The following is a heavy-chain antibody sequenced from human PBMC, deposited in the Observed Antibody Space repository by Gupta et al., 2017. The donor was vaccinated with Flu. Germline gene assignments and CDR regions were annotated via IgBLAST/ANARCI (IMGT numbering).Heavy chain of an antibody. Sequence: QVTLKESGPVLVKPTETLTLTCPISGFSLDNDKMGVTWIRQPPGKPLEWLAHIFSNDEKSYTSSLSTKLTISQDTSKSQVVLIVTNMDPQDTATYYCARTKKYTITTFYAMDVWGQGTTVTVSS. J-gene: IGHJ6*02. CDR1: GFSLDNDKMG. CDR2: IFSNDEK. CDR3: ARTKKYTITTFYAMDV. V-gene: IGHV2-26*03. D-gene: IGHD5-24*01.